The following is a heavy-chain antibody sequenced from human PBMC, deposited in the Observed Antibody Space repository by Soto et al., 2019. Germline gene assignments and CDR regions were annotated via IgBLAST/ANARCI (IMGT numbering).Heavy chain of an antibody. CDR1: GFTFSSYS. CDR2: ISGSSSFI. D-gene: IGHD6-19*01. Sequence: EVQLVESGGGLVQPGGSLRLSCAASGFTFSSYSINWVRQAPGKGLEWVSSISGSSSFIYYADSVKGRFTISRDNAKNSLYLQMNSLRAEDTAVYYCARDWSSSDWFPHIDYWGQGTLVTVSS. CDR3: ARDWSSSDWFPHIDY. J-gene: IGHJ4*02. V-gene: IGHV3-21*06.